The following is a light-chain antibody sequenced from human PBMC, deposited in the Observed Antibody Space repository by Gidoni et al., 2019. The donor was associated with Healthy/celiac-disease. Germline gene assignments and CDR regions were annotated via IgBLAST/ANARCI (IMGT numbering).Light chain of an antibody. Sequence: DSHMTPAPSSLSASVGDRVTITCRASQSISSYLNGNQQKPWKAPKLLIYAASSLQSGVPSRFSGSGSGTDFTLTISSLQPEDFATYYCQQSYSTPPTFXPXTKVDIK. CDR1: QSISSY. V-gene: IGKV1-39*01. CDR2: AAS. J-gene: IGKJ3*01. CDR3: QQSYSTPPT.